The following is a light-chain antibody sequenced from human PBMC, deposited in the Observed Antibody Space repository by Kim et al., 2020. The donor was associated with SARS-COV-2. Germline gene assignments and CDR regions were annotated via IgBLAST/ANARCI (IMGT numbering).Light chain of an antibody. CDR2: EDN. V-gene: IGLV6-57*03. Sequence: GKPVTYSCTRRRGSIASNYVQWYQQRPGSAPTTVIYEDNQRPSGVPDRFSGSIDSSSNSASLTISGLKTEDEADYYCQSYDSSNVVFGGGTQLTVL. CDR3: QSYDSSNVV. J-gene: IGLJ2*01. CDR1: RGSIASNY.